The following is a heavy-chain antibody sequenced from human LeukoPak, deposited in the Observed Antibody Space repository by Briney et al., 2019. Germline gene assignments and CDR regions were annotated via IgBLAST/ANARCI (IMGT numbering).Heavy chain of an antibody. CDR2: IYTSGST. D-gene: IGHD3-22*01. Sequence: SETLSLTCTVSGGSISRGSYYWSWIRQPAGNGLEWIGRIYTSGSTNYNPSLKSRVTISVDTSKNQFSLKLSSVTAADTAVYYCARSVRYYYDSSGYYTPVDYFDYWGQGTLVTVSS. CDR3: ARSVRYYYDSSGYYTPVDYFDY. J-gene: IGHJ4*02. CDR1: GGSISRGSYY. V-gene: IGHV4-61*02.